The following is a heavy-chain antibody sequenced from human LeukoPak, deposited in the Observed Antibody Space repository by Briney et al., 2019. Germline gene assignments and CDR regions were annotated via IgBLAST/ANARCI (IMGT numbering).Heavy chain of an antibody. J-gene: IGHJ4*02. D-gene: IGHD4-17*01. CDR3: ARSHGEFDS. Sequence: SGPTLVNPTHTPTLTFNFSGFSLRTTGPGVGWIRQPQGKTLEWPASIYCDDDTLYTPSLNTRLTITKDTSKPQVVLTMTNMHPVDTAPYFCARSHGEFDSWGQGILVTVSS. CDR1: GFSLRTTGPG. CDR2: IYCDDDT. V-gene: IGHV2-5*02.